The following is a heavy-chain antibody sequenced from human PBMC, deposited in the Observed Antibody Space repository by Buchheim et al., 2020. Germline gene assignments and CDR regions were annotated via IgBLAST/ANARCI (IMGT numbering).Heavy chain of an antibody. CDR3: ARGSQYYDFWSGYYDYYYYYGMDV. Sequence: QVQLQQWGAGLLKPSETLSLTCAVYGGSFSGYYWSWIRQPPGKGLEWIGEINHSGSTNYNPSLKSRVTISVETSKNQFSLKLSSVTAADTAVYYCARGSQYYDFWSGYYDYYYYYGMDVWGQGTT. D-gene: IGHD3-3*01. CDR2: INHSGST. J-gene: IGHJ6*02. V-gene: IGHV4-34*01. CDR1: GGSFSGYY.